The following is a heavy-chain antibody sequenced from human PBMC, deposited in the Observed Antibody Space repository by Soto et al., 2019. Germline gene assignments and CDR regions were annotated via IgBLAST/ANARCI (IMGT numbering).Heavy chain of an antibody. CDR2: IYHSGST. CDR1: GGSISSSNW. Sequence: SETLSLTCAVSGGSISSSNWWSWVRQPPGKGLEWIGEIYHSGSTNYSPSLKSRVTISVDKSKNQFSLKLSSVTAADTAVYYCARLNTVTIHCFDYWGQGTLVTVSS. D-gene: IGHD4-4*01. J-gene: IGHJ4*02. V-gene: IGHV4-4*02. CDR3: ARLNTVTIHCFDY.